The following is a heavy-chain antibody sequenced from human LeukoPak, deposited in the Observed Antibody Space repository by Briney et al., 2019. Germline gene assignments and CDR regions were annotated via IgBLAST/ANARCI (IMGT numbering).Heavy chain of an antibody. CDR3: ATVDYDSSGYINPLDY. V-gene: IGHV3-30*04. D-gene: IGHD3-22*01. J-gene: IGHJ4*02. CDR2: ISYDGSNK. Sequence: GGSLRLSCAASGFTFSSYAMHWVRQAPGKGLEWVAVISYDGSNKYYADSVKGRFTISRDNSKNTLYLQMNSLRAEDTAVYYCATVDYDSSGYINPLDYWGQGTLVTVSS. CDR1: GFTFSSYA.